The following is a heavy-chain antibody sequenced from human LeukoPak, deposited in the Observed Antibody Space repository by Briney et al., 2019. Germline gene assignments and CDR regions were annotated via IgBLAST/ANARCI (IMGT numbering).Heavy chain of an antibody. D-gene: IGHD3-22*01. CDR2: IYPGDSDT. CDR3: ARRNTYYYDSSGYYDWFDP. V-gene: IGHV5-51*01. J-gene: IGHJ5*02. Sequence: ASVKVSCKGSGYSFTSYWIGWVRQMPGKGLEWMGIIYPGDSDTRYSPSFQGQVTISADKSISTAYLQWSSLKASDTAMYYCARRNTYYYDSSGYYDWFDPWGQGTLVTVSS. CDR1: GYSFTSYW.